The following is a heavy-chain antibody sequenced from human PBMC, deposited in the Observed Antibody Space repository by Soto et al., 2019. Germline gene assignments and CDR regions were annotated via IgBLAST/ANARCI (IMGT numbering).Heavy chain of an antibody. CDR2: IIPIFGTP. CDR1: GGTFISNA. J-gene: IGHJ4*02. V-gene: IGHV1-69*01. D-gene: IGHD5-18*01. CDR3: ASAGVSGNSYGVDS. Sequence: QVQLVQSGAAVKKPGSSVKVSCKASGGTFISNAISWVRQAPGQGLEWMGGIIPIFGTPNYAQKFQGGVTFPADESPRTAYMELHRPRSEDTAGYYCASAGVSGNSYGVDSWGQGTLVTVSS.